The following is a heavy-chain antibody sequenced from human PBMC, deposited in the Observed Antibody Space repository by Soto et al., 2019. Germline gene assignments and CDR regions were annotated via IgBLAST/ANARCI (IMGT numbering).Heavy chain of an antibody. V-gene: IGHV5-51*07. CDR3: ARESGPRYYYDSSGYPNDLITGNFDL. D-gene: IGHD3-22*01. CDR1: GYSFTSYW. CDR2: IYPGDSDT. J-gene: IGHJ2*01. Sequence: EVQLVQSGAEVKKPGESLKISCKGSGYSFTSYWIGWVHQMPGKGLEWMGIIYPGDSDTRYSPSFQGQVTISADKSISTAYLQWSSLKASDTAMYYCARESGPRYYYDSSGYPNDLITGNFDLWGRGTLVTVSS.